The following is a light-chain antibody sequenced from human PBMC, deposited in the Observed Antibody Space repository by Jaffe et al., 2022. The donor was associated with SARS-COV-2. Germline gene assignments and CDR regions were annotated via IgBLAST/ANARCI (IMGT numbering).Light chain of an antibody. CDR3: TSYAASRV. CDR1: SSDVGAYNY. CDR2: EVN. V-gene: IGLV2-8*01. J-gene: IGLJ3*02. Sequence: QSALTQPPSASGSPGQSVTISCTGTSSDVGAYNYVSWYQQHPGKAPKLMIYEVNKRPSGVPDRFSGSKSGNTASLTVSGLQAEDEADYYCTSYAASRVFGGGTKLTVL.